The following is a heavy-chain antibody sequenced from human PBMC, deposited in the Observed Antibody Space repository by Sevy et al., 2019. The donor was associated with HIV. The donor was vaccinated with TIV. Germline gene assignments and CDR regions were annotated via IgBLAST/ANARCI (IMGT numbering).Heavy chain of an antibody. CDR3: ASETHVDTAMVSPHY. J-gene: IGHJ4*02. V-gene: IGHV3-30-3*01. D-gene: IGHD5-18*01. Sequence: GGSLRLSCAASGFTFSSYAMHWVRQAPGKGLEWVAVISYDGSNKYYADSVKGRFTISRDNSKNTLYLQMNSLRAEDTAVYYCASETHVDTAMVSPHYWGQGTLVTVSS. CDR1: GFTFSSYA. CDR2: ISYDGSNK.